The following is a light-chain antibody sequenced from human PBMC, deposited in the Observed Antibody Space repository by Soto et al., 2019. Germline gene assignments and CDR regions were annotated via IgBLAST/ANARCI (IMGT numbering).Light chain of an antibody. J-gene: IGKJ1*01. Sequence: EVVLTQSPATLSLSPGERATLSCRASQNVRTFLDWYQQKPGQAPRLLIYAASNRATGIPARFSGSGSGTDFTLTISSLQPEDFATYSCQQSYSTTWTFGQGTKVEIK. CDR1: QNVRTF. CDR3: QQSYSTTWT. CDR2: AAS. V-gene: IGKV3-11*01.